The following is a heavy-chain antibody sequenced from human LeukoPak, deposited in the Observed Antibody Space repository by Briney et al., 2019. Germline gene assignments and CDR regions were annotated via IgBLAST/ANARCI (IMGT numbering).Heavy chain of an antibody. Sequence: GSLRLSWAAPGFPFSSYWMHWVRPAPGKGLVWVSRINSDGSSTSYADSVKGRFTISRDNAKNTLYLQMNSLRAEDTAVYYCARDLHTNDWGIAAAEPAFDYWGQGTLVTVSS. CDR3: ARDLHTNDWGIAAAEPAFDY. CDR1: GFPFSSYW. J-gene: IGHJ4*02. D-gene: IGHD6-13*01. CDR2: INSDGSST. V-gene: IGHV3-74*01.